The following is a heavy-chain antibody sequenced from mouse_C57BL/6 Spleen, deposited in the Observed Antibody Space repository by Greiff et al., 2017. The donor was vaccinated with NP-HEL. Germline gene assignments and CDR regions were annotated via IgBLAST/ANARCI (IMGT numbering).Heavy chain of an antibody. D-gene: IGHD2-1*01. CDR3: ASDGNPYAMDY. CDR2: IYPGSGST. J-gene: IGHJ4*01. Sequence: QVQLQQSGAELVKPGASVKMSCKASGYTFTSYWITWVKQRPGQGLEWIGDIYPGSGSTNYNEKFKSKATLTVDTSSSTAYMQLSSLTSEDSAVYYCASDGNPYAMDYWGQGTSVTVSS. V-gene: IGHV1-55*01. CDR1: GYTFTSYW.